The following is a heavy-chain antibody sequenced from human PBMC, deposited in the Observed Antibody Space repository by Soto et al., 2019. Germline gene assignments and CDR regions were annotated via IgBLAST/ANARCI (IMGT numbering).Heavy chain of an antibody. Sequence: PSETLSLTCAVYGGSFSGYYWSWLRQPPGKGLEWIGEINHSGSTNYNPSLKIRVTRSGDTSNNQFSLKLSSGTGSDPSGYYGSRGVRNDYIWGSYRRPRGNWFDPWGQGTLVTVSS. D-gene: IGHD3-16*02. CDR3: SRGVRNDYIWGSYRRPRGNWFDP. V-gene: IGHV4-34*01. J-gene: IGHJ5*02. CDR1: GGSFSGYY. CDR2: INHSGST.